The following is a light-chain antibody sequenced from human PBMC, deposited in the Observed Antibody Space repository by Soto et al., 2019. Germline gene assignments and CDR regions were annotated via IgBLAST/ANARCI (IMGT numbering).Light chain of an antibody. Sequence: MTQSPSTLSASVGDRVTITCRASQSVSTWLAWYQQKPGQAPRLLIHGATTRATGIPARFSGSGSGTEFTLTISSLHSEDFAVYYCQQYNNWPRTFGQGTKVDI. CDR3: QQYNNWPRT. V-gene: IGKV3-15*01. CDR2: GAT. J-gene: IGKJ1*01. CDR1: QSVSTW.